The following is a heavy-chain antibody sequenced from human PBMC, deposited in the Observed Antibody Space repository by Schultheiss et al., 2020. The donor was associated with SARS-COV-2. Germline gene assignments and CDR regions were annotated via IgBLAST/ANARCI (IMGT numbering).Heavy chain of an antibody. D-gene: IGHD2-15*01. CDR1: GGSISSYY. J-gene: IGHJ5*02. CDR3: AKAAATGGWFDP. V-gene: IGHV4-59*01. CDR2: IYYSGST. Sequence: GSLRLSCTVSGGSISSYYWSWIRQPPGKGLEWIGYIYYSGSTNYNPSLKSRVTISVDTSKNQFSLKLSSVTAEDTAVYYCAKAAATGGWFDPWGQGTLVTVSS.